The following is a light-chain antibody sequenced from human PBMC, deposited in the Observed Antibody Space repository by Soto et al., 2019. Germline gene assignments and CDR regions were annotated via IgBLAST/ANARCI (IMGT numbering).Light chain of an antibody. CDR3: QQHNNWPYT. CDR2: GAF. V-gene: IGKV3-15*01. Sequence: EVVMTQSPGTLSVSPGESATLSCRASQTVSSNVAWYQQRPGQAPRLLIDGAFTRATGVPARFSGSRSGTEFTLTISIPQSEDFAVYYCQQHNNWPYTFGQGTKLEIK. J-gene: IGKJ2*01. CDR1: QTVSSN.